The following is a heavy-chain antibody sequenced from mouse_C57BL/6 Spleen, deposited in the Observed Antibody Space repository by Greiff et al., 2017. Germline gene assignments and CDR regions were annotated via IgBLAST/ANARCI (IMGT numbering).Heavy chain of an antibody. D-gene: IGHD3-2*02. V-gene: IGHV2-6*03. J-gene: IGHJ2*01. CDR2: IWSDGST. CDR1: GFSLTSYG. Sequence: VQLQASGPGLVAPSQSLSITCTVSGFSLTSYGVHWVRQPPGKGLEWLVVIWSDGSTTYNSALKSRLSISKDNSKSQVFLKMNSLQTDDTAMYYCARGGDSSGYFDYWGQGTTLTVSS. CDR3: ARGGDSSGYFDY.